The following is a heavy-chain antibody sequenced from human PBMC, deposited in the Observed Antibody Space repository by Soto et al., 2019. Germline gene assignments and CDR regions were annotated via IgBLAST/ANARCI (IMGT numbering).Heavy chain of an antibody. CDR1: GGSISSSSYY. J-gene: IGHJ1*01. Sequence: SETLSLTCTVSGGSISSSSYYWGWIRQPPGKGLEWIGSIYYSGSTYYNPSLKSRVTISVDTSMNQFSLKLSSVTAADTAVYYCARRYYYDSSGYYYGGYFQHWGQGTLVTVSS. D-gene: IGHD3-22*01. V-gene: IGHV4-39*01. CDR3: ARRYYYDSSGYYYGGYFQH. CDR2: IYYSGST.